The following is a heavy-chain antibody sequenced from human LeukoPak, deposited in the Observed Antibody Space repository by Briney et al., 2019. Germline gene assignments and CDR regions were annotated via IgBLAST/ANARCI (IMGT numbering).Heavy chain of an antibody. J-gene: IGHJ4*02. D-gene: IGHD2/OR15-2a*01. CDR1: GFTFSSYD. V-gene: IGHV3-13*01. CDR3: VSFCETY. CDR2: IGTAGDT. Sequence: PGGSLRLSCAASGFTFSSYDMHWVRQATGKGLEWVSAIGTAGDTYYPGSVKGRFTISKDNAKNTVYLQMNNLRAEDTAVYYCVSFCETYWGRGTLVTVSS.